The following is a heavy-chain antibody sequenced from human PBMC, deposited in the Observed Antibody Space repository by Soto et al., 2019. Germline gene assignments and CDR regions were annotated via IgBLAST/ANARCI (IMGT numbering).Heavy chain of an antibody. Sequence: VGSLRLSCAASGFTFSSYSMNWVRQAPGKGLEWVSYISSSSSTIYYADSVKGRFTISRDNAKNSLYLQMNSLRDEDTAVYYCARGRYYYDSSGYSFDYWGQGTLVT. CDR2: ISSSSSTI. J-gene: IGHJ4*02. CDR1: GFTFSSYS. CDR3: ARGRYYYDSSGYSFDY. V-gene: IGHV3-48*02. D-gene: IGHD3-22*01.